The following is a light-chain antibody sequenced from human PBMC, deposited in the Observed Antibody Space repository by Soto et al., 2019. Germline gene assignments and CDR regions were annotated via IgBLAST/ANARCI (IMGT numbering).Light chain of an antibody. Sequence: QSVLTQPASVSGSPGQSITLSCTGTSSDVGSYNLVPWYQQHPDKAPKLMIYEVSKRPSGVSNRFSGSKSGNTASLTISGLQAEDEADYYCCSYAGSSTYVFGTGTKVTVL. CDR3: CSYAGSSTYV. V-gene: IGLV2-23*02. CDR2: EVS. CDR1: SSDVGSYNL. J-gene: IGLJ1*01.